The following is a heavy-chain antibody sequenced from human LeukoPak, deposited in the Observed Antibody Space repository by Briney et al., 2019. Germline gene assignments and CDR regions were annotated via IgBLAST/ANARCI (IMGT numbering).Heavy chain of an antibody. Sequence: GASVKVSCKASGYTFTSYGISWVRQAPGQGLEWMGWISAYNGNTNYAQKLQGRVTMTTDTSTSTAYMELRSLRSDDTAVYYCARDRTSIAVAPLDFDYWGQGTLVTVSP. D-gene: IGHD6-19*01. V-gene: IGHV1-18*01. CDR1: GYTFTSYG. CDR3: ARDRTSIAVAPLDFDY. CDR2: ISAYNGNT. J-gene: IGHJ4*02.